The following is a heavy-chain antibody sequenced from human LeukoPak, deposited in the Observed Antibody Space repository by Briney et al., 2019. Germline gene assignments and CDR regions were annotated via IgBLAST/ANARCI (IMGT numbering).Heavy chain of an antibody. CDR3: AKDERNWNYNLASQTYD. J-gene: IGHJ4*02. D-gene: IGHD1-7*01. CDR2: INQAGSEE. V-gene: IGHV3-7*03. CDR1: GFTFSSYS. Sequence: GGSLRLSCAASGFTFSSYSMNWVRQAPGKGLEWVANINQAGSEEYYIDSVKGRFTISRDNAKNSLYLQMSSLRAEDTAVYYCAKDERNWNYNLASQTYDWGQGTLVTVSS.